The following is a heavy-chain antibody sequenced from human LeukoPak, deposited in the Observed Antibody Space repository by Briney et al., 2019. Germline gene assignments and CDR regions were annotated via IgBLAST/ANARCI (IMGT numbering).Heavy chain of an antibody. CDR3: AKDHSGSYLLLYYFDY. V-gene: IGHV3-23*01. CDR1: GFTFSSYA. Sequence: PGGSLRLSCAASGFTFSSYAMSWVRQAPGKGLEWVSAISGSGGSTYYADSVKGRFTISRDNSRNTLYLQMNSLRAEDTAVYYCAKDHSGSYLLLYYFDYWGQGTLVTVSS. CDR2: ISGSGGST. D-gene: IGHD1-26*01. J-gene: IGHJ4*02.